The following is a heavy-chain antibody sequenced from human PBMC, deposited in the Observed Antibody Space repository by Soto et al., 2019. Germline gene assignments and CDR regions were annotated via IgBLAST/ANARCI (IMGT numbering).Heavy chain of an antibody. Sequence: QITLKESGPPLVKPTQTLTLTCTFSGFSLSTSGVGVGWIRQPPGKALEWLALIYWDDDKRYSPSLKSRLTITKDNSKNQVVLTITNMDPVDTATYYCAHSVDTAIPRFWGQGTMVTVSS. CDR3: AHSVDTAIPRF. D-gene: IGHD5-18*01. V-gene: IGHV2-5*02. J-gene: IGHJ3*01. CDR2: IYWDDDK. CDR1: GFSLSTSGVG.